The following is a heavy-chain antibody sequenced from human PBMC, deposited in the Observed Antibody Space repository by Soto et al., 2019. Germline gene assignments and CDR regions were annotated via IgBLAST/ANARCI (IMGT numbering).Heavy chain of an antibody. CDR3: AGTATASLAFDI. V-gene: IGHV1-69*13. CDR2: IIPIFGTA. CDR1: GGTFSSYA. J-gene: IGHJ3*02. Sequence: ASVKVSCKASGGTFSSYAISWVRQAPGQGLEWMGGIIPIFGTANYAQKFQGRVTITADESTSTAYMELSSLRSEDTAVYYCAGTATASLAFDIWGQGTMVTVSS.